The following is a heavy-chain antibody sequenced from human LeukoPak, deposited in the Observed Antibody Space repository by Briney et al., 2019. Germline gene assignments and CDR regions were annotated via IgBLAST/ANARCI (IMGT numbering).Heavy chain of an antibody. J-gene: IGHJ4*02. V-gene: IGHV4-34*01. D-gene: IGHD3-3*01. CDR3: ARGQGDFWSGYCGTDY. Sequence: SETLSLTCAVYGGSFSGYYWSWIRQPPGKGLEWIGEINHSGSTNYNPSLKSRVTISVDTSKNQFSLKLSSVTAADTAVYYCARGQGDFWSGYCGTDYWGQGTLVTVSS. CDR2: INHSGST. CDR1: GGSFSGYY.